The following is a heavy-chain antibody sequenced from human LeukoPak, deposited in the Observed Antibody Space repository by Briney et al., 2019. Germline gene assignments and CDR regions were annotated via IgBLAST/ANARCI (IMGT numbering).Heavy chain of an antibody. D-gene: IGHD6-13*01. Sequence: SQTLSLTCTVSGGSISSGDYYWSWIRQPPGKGLEWIGYIYHSGSTYYNSSLKSRVTISVDRSKNQFSLKLSSVTAADTAVYYCARETAAGTFDYWGQGTLVTVSS. CDR2: IYHSGST. CDR1: GGSISSGDYY. J-gene: IGHJ4*02. CDR3: ARETAAGTFDY. V-gene: IGHV4-30-2*01.